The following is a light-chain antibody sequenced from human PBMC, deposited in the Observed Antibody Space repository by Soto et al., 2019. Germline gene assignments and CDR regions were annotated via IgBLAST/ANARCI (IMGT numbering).Light chain of an antibody. CDR3: LLYYGGAQPWV. V-gene: IGLV7-43*01. Sequence: QAVVTQEPSLTVSPGGTVTLTCASSTGAVTSGYYPNWLQQKPGQAPRSLLYSTTKRHSWAPARFSGSLLGGKAALTLSGVQPEDEAEYYCLLYYGGAQPWVFGGGTKVTVL. J-gene: IGLJ3*02. CDR1: TGAVTSGYY. CDR2: STT.